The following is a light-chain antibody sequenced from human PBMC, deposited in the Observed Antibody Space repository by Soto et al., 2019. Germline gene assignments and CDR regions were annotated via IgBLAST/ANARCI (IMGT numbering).Light chain of an antibody. V-gene: IGLV1-40*01. CDR1: SSNIGAGYD. CDR2: VDS. J-gene: IGLJ3*02. Sequence: QSVLTQPPSVSGAPGQRVTISCTGSSSNIGAGYDLHWYQQLPGTAPKLLIYVDSNRPSGVPDRFSGSKSGTSASLAITGLQAEDEADYYCQSYDSSLSGWVFGGGTQLTVL. CDR3: QSYDSSLSGWV.